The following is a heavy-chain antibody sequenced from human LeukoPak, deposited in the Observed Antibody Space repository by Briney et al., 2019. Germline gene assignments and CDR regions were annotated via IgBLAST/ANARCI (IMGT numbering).Heavy chain of an antibody. J-gene: IGHJ5*02. Sequence: PGGSLRLSCAASGFTFSSYAMSWVRQAPGKGLEWVSAISGSGGSTYYADSVKGRFTISRDNSKNTLYLQMNSLRAEDTAVYYCAKVGALYCGGGCWDWFDPWGQGTLVTVSS. D-gene: IGHD2-21*02. CDR2: ISGSGGST. CDR1: GFTFSSYA. V-gene: IGHV3-23*01. CDR3: AKVGALYCGGGCWDWFDP.